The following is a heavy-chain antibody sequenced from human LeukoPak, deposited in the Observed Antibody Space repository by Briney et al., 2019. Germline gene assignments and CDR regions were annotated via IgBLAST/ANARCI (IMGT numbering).Heavy chain of an antibody. CDR2: IYNSGST. Sequence: PSETLSLTCTVSGGSIRSHYWAWIRQPAGKGLEWIGLIYNSGSTNYNPSLKSRVTMSEDTSTNQIFLRLSSATAADTAVNYCARIGAEAFRGIYHYHGMDVWGQGTTVTVSS. CDR3: ARIGAEAFRGIYHYHGMDV. D-gene: IGHD6-25*01. J-gene: IGHJ6*02. V-gene: IGHV4-4*07. CDR1: GGSIRSHY.